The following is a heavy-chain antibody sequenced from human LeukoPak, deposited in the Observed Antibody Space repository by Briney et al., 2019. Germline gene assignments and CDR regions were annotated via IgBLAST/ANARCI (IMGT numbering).Heavy chain of an antibody. CDR2: IYYSGST. CDR3: ATLGVRFGERWFDP. CDR1: VGSISSYY. Sequence: SETLSLTCTVSVGSISSYYWSWLRQPPGKGLEWIGYIYYSGSTNYNPSLKSRVTISVDTSKNQFSLKLSSVTAADTAVYYCATLGVRFGERWFDPWGQGTLVTVSS. D-gene: IGHD3-10*01. J-gene: IGHJ5*02. V-gene: IGHV4-59*01.